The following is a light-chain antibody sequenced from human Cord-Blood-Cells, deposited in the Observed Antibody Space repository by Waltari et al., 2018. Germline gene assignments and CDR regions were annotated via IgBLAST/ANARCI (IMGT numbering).Light chain of an antibody. Sequence: QSAPTQPASVSGSPGQQTTIYCTGTSSAVGSYNLVPRYQQHPGKAPKLMVYEGSKRRSGVSNRFSCSKSGNNPSLTNSGLQGENEADYYCCSYAGSSTWVFGGGAKRTVL. CDR2: EGS. CDR1: SSAVGSYNL. V-gene: IGLV2-23*01. CDR3: CSYAGSSTWV. J-gene: IGLJ3*02.